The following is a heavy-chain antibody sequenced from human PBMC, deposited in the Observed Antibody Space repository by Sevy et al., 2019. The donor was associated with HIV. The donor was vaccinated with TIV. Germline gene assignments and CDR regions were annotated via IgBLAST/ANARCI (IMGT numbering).Heavy chain of an antibody. CDR2: LSFGCGKI. V-gene: IGHV3-23*01. CDR1: GFAFYDYS. J-gene: IGHJ4*02. D-gene: IGHD2-8*01. CDR3: AGEGCTRPHDY. Sequence: GGSLRLSCAASGFAFYDYSMSWIRQAPGKGLEWVATLSFGCGKINYADSLKGRFTISRVNSKNSFYLQMATLRVEDTALYYCAGEGCTRPHDYWGQGTRVTVSS.